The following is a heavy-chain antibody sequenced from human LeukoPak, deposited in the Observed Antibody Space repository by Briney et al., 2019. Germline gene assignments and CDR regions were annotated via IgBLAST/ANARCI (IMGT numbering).Heavy chain of an antibody. J-gene: IGHJ4*02. CDR3: ATQNGGNCDY. CDR1: GFSFSSYW. V-gene: IGHV3-7*05. Sequence: GGSLRLSCAASGFSFSSYWMTWVRQAPGKGLEWVANIKQDGSAKSYVDSVKGQFTISRDNAKNSLDLQMNSLRVEDTAVYYCATQNGGNCDYWGQGSLVTVSS. CDR2: IKQDGSAK. D-gene: IGHD2-21*02.